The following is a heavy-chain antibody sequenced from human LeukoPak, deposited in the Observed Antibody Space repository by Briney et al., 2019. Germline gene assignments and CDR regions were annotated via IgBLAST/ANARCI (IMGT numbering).Heavy chain of an antibody. V-gene: IGHV4-59*01. D-gene: IGHD2-15*01. CDR3: ARVKGYCSGGSCYHYYYMDV. CDR1: GGSISSYY. Sequence: PSETLSLTCTVSGGSISSYYWSWIRQPPGKGLEWIGYIYYSGSTNYNPSLKSRVTISVDTSKNQFSLKLSSVTAADTAVYHCARVKGYCSGGSCYHYYYMDVWGKGTTVTVSS. J-gene: IGHJ6*03. CDR2: IYYSGST.